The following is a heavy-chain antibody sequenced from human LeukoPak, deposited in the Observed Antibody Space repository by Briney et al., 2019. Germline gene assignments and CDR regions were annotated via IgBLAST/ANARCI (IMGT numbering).Heavy chain of an antibody. J-gene: IGHJ3*02. Sequence: GGSLRLSCAASGFTFCSYGMHWVLQAPGKGLEWVAFTRFDGSTKYYADSVKGRFTISRDNSKNTLSLQMNSLRPEDTAVYYCAKDDGNYYGDAFDIWGQGTMVAASS. CDR1: GFTFCSYG. CDR3: AKDDGNYYGDAFDI. D-gene: IGHD1-26*01. V-gene: IGHV3-30*02. CDR2: TRFDGSTK.